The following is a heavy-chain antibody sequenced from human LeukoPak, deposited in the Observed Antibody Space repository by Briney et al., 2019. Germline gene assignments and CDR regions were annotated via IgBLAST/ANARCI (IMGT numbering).Heavy chain of an antibody. D-gene: IGHD1-26*01. V-gene: IGHV4-39*01. CDR2: IYYSGST. Sequence: SETLSLTCTVSGGSITSSSYYWGWIRQPPGKGLEWIGSIYYSGSTYYNPSLKSRVTISVDTSKKQFSLKLTSVTAADTAVYYCASPSMGAITGIDYWGQGILVTVSS. CDR1: GGSITSSSYY. J-gene: IGHJ4*02. CDR3: ASPSMGAITGIDY.